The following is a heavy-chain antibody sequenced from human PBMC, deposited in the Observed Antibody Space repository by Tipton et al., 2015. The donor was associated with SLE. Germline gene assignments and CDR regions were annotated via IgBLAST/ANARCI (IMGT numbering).Heavy chain of an antibody. Sequence: LRLSCTVSGGSISSGGYYWSWIRQHPGKGLEWIGYIYYSGSTYYNPSLKSRVTISVDTSKNQFSLKLSSVTAADTAVYYCARVGISYSSGWPFDYWGQGTLVTVSS. V-gene: IGHV4-31*03. CDR2: IYYSGST. CDR3: ARVGISYSSGWPFDY. D-gene: IGHD6-19*01. J-gene: IGHJ4*02. CDR1: GGSISSGGYY.